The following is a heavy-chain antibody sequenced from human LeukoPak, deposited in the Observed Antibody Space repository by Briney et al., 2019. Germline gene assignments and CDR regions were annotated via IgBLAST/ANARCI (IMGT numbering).Heavy chain of an antibody. CDR3: AKDVVGQKWLENY. CDR1: GFTFSSYG. J-gene: IGHJ4*02. Sequence: GGSLRLSCAASGFTFSSYGMSWVRQAPGKGLEWVAFIQYEGSNKVYGDSVKGRFAISRDNFKNTLYLQMNSLRPEDTAVYHCAKDVVGQKWLENYWGQGTRVTVSS. D-gene: IGHD6-19*01. CDR2: IQYEGSNK. V-gene: IGHV3-30*02.